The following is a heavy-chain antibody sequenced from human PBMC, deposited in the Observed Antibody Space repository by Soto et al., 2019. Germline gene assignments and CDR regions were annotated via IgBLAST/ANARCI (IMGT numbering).Heavy chain of an antibody. CDR1: GFTFSSYG. J-gene: IGHJ4*02. CDR3: ARSQPPTYYFDY. V-gene: IGHV3-33*01. Sequence: GGSLRLSCAASGFTFSSYGMHWVRQAPGKGLEWVAVIWYDGSNKYYADSVKGRFTISRDNSKNTLYLQMNSLRAEDTAVYYCARSQPPTYYFDYWGQGTLVTVSS. CDR2: IWYDGSNK.